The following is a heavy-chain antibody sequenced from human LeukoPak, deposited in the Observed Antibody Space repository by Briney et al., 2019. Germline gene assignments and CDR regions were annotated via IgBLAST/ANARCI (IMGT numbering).Heavy chain of an antibody. CDR3: AKDRGVDGTGWGHFDY. CDR2: ISDSGGST. V-gene: IGHV3-23*01. Sequence: GGSLRLSCAASGFTFSSYAMSWVRQAPGKGLEWVSSISDSGGSTHYADSVTGRFTISRDNSKNTVYLQVNSLRAEDTAVYYCAKDRGVDGTGWGHFDYWGQGTLVTVSS. CDR1: GFTFSSYA. D-gene: IGHD6-19*01. J-gene: IGHJ4*02.